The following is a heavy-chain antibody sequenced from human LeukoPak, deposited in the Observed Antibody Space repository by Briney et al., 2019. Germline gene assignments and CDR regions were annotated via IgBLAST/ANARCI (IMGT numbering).Heavy chain of an antibody. CDR3: ARARTGDY. CDR2: ISSSTGTI. J-gene: IGHJ4*02. V-gene: IGHV3-48*02. Sequence: GGSLRLSCVASGFTFSSYSMNWVRQAPGKGLEWVSYISSSTGTIYYADSVKGRFTISRDSAKNSLYLQMDSLRDDDTAVYYCARARTGDYWGQGTRVIVSA. D-gene: IGHD1-14*01. CDR1: GFTFSSYS.